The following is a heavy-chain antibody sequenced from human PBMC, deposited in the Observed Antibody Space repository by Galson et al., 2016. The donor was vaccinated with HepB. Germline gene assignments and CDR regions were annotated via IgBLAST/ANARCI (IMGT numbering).Heavy chain of an antibody. CDR3: ARVTGYSFDN. CDR2: ITSGSDYI. CDR1: GFTFSRYT. V-gene: IGHV3-21*01. D-gene: IGHD2-21*02. Sequence: SLRLSCAASGFTFSRYTMNWVRQTPGKGLEWVSSITSGSDYIYEAHSVKGRFTISRDDAKNSLYLQVNSLRAEDTAVYFCARVTGYSFDNWGQGTLVTVSS. J-gene: IGHJ4*02.